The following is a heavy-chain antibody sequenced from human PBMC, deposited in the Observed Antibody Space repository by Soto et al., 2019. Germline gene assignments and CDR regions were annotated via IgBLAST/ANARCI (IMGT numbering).Heavy chain of an antibody. CDR1: GGVFRNYA. D-gene: IGHD1-26*01. Sequence: QVQLVQSGAEVKKPGSSVKVSCKASGGVFRNYAINWVRQAPGQGLEWMGGIIPVFGTADYPQKFQGRVTISADESTTTAYMELTSLTTEDTAVYFCARDRWGSYSFDDWGQGTLVTVAS. CDR3: ARDRWGSYSFDD. CDR2: IIPVFGTA. V-gene: IGHV1-69*01. J-gene: IGHJ1*01.